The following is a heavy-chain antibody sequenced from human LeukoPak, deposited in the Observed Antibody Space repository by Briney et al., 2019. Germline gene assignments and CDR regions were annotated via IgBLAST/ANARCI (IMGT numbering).Heavy chain of an antibody. Sequence: GGSLRLSCAASGFTFSSSDMHWVRQAPGKGLEWVAFIRYDGNNKYYADSVKGRFTISRDNSKSTLYLQMNSQRADDTAVYYCAGVDAAMPDAFDIWGQGTTVTVSS. D-gene: IGHD5-18*01. J-gene: IGHJ3*02. V-gene: IGHV3-30*02. CDR3: AGVDAAMPDAFDI. CDR2: IRYDGNNK. CDR1: GFTFSSSD.